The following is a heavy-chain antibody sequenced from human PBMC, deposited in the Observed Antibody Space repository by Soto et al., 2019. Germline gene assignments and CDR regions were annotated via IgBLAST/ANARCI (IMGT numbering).Heavy chain of an antibody. CDR3: ARTAAAGKYYYGMDV. V-gene: IGHV5-51*01. CDR1: GYSFTSYW. Sequence: GESLKISCKGSGYSFTSYWIGWVRQMPGKGLECMGIIYPGDSDTRYSPSFQGQVTISADKSISTTYLQWSSLKASDTAMYYCARTAAAGKYYYGMDVWGQGTTVTVSS. J-gene: IGHJ6*02. D-gene: IGHD6-13*01. CDR2: IYPGDSDT.